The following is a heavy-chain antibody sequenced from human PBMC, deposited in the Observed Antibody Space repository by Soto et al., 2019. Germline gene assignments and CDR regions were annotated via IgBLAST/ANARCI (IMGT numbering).Heavy chain of an antibody. CDR3: AAVADYYGSGSYSWFDP. J-gene: IGHJ5*02. V-gene: IGHV1-58*02. D-gene: IGHD3-10*01. Sequence: SVKVSCKASGFTFTSSAMQWVRQARGQRLEWIGWIVVGSGDTNYAQKFQERVTITRDMSTSTAYMELSSLRSEDTAVYYCAAVADYYGSGSYSWFDPWGQGTLVTVSS. CDR1: GFTFTSSA. CDR2: IVVGSGDT.